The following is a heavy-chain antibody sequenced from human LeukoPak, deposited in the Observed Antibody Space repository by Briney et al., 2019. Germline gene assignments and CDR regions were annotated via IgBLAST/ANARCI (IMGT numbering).Heavy chain of an antibody. V-gene: IGHV1-18*01. J-gene: IGHJ4*02. CDR3: ARAREQWLVRYYFDY. CDR2: ISAYNGNT. CDR1: GYTFTSYG. Sequence: ASVKVSCKASGYTFTSYGISWVRQAPGQGLEWMGWISAYNGNTNYSQKLQGRVTMTTDTSTSTAYMELRSLRSDDTAVYYCARAREQWLVRYYFDYWGQGTLVTVSS. D-gene: IGHD6-19*01.